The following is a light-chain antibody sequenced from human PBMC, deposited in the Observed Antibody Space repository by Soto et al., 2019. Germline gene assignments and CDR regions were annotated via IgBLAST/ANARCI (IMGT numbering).Light chain of an antibody. CDR1: QSVSSN. Sequence: EIVLTQSPGTLSLSPGERATLSCRASQSVSSNLAWYQQKPGQAPRLLIYGASTRATGIPARFSGSGSGTEFTLTISGLQSDDFALFFCQHYYKWPRSFGGGTKVDIK. CDR2: GAS. V-gene: IGKV3-15*01. J-gene: IGKJ4*01. CDR3: QHYYKWPRS.